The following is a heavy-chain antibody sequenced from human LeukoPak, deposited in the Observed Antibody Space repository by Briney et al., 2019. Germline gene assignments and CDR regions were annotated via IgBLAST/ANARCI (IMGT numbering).Heavy chain of an antibody. D-gene: IGHD6-19*01. Sequence: PGGSLRLSCAASGFTFSTYGMHWVRQAPGKGLEWVALIWYDGENKYYADSVKGRFTISRDNSKNTLYLQMNSLRAEDTAVYYCAKADVAVIYAFDIWGQGTMVTVSS. V-gene: IGHV3-30*02. CDR2: IWYDGENK. CDR1: GFTFSTYG. J-gene: IGHJ3*02. CDR3: AKADVAVIYAFDI.